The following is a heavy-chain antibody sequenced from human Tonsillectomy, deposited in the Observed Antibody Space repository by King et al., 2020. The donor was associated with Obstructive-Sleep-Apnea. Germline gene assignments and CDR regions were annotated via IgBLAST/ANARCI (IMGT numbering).Heavy chain of an antibody. CDR3: ARPPNDDLWSGSLFYFHS. V-gene: IGHV3-21*01. Sequence: EVQLVESGGGLVKPGGSLRLSCAASGFTFSHYAMNWVRQVPGKGLEWVSSISSSSSFIYYADSVEGRFTISRDNAKNSLYLQMNSLGAEDTAVYYCARPPNDDLWSGSLFYFHSWGQGTLVTVSS. CDR2: ISSSSSFI. CDR1: GFTFSHYA. D-gene: IGHD3-3*01. J-gene: IGHJ4*02.